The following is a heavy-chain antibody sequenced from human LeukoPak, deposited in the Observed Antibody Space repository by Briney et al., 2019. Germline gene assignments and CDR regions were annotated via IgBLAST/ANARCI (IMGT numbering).Heavy chain of an antibody. J-gene: IGHJ6*02. CDR2: IYYSGST. CDR1: GGSISSYY. D-gene: IGHD3-10*01. V-gene: IGHV4-59*01. Sequence: SETLSLTCTVSGGSISSYYWSWIRQSPGKGLEWVGYIYYSGSTNNNPSLKSRVTISVDTSKNQFSLKLSSVTAADTAVYYCARHDLVRGYGMDVWGQGTTVTVSS. CDR3: ARHDLVRGYGMDV.